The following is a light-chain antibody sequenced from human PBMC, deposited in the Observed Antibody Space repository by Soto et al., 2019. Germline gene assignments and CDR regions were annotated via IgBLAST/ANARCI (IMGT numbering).Light chain of an antibody. CDR1: SSDVGAYNY. CDR3: SSYASSSTVL. CDR2: EVS. J-gene: IGLJ2*01. V-gene: IGLV2-14*01. Sequence: QSVLTQPASVSGSPGQSITISCTGTSSDVGAYNYVSWYQQHPGKVPKLLIYEVSNRPSGVSNRFSGSKSGNTASLTISGLQAEDEADYYCSSYASSSTVLFGGGTQLTVL.